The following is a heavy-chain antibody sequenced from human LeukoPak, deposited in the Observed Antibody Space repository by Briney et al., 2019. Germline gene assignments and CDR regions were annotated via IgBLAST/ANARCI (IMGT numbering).Heavy chain of an antibody. J-gene: IGHJ4*02. CDR3: ARKRVVGFYFDY. Sequence: SETLSLTCAVYGESFSNYYWSWVRQPPGKGLEWIGEIHHSRTTKYNPSLKRRVIISVDTSKNPFSLNLNSVTAADTAVYYCARKRVVGFYFDYWGPGILVTVSS. CDR1: GESFSNYY. D-gene: IGHD3-22*01. CDR2: IHHSRTT. V-gene: IGHV4-34*01.